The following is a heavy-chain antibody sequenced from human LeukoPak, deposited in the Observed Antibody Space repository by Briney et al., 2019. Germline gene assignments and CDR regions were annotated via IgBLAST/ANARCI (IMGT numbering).Heavy chain of an antibody. CDR1: GGSFSGYY. D-gene: IGHD3-10*01. Sequence: SGTLSLTCAVYGGSFSGYYWSWIRQPPGKGLEWIGEINHSGSTNYNPSLKSRVTISVDTSKNQFSLKLSSVTAAGTAVYYCARHGKKLLWFGELSGKGGYYFDYWGQGTLVTVSS. J-gene: IGHJ4*02. CDR3: ARHGKKLLWFGELSGKGGYYFDY. V-gene: IGHV4-34*01. CDR2: INHSGST.